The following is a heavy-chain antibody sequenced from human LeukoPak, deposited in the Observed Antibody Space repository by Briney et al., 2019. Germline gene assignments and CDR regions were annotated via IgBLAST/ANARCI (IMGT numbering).Heavy chain of an antibody. V-gene: IGHV4-4*07. CDR3: ARGQGFGETAYYFDY. J-gene: IGHJ4*02. CDR2: IYTSGST. D-gene: IGHD3-10*01. Sequence: PSETLSLTCTVSGGSISSYYWSWIRQPAGKGLEWIGRIYTSGSTNYNPSLKSRVTISVDRSKNQFSLKLSSVTAADTAVYYCARGQGFGETAYYFDYWGQGTLVTVSS. CDR1: GGSISSYY.